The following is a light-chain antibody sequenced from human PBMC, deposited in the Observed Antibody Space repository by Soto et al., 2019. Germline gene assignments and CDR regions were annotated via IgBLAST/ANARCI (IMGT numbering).Light chain of an antibody. Sequence: DIQMTQSPSSLSASVGGRVTITCRASQDINNFLAWFQQKPGKAPKPLIYSASSLQDGVPSRFSGSGSGTHFTLTIRSLQPEDFATYFCLQYDRFPATFGGGTRVDI. J-gene: IGKJ4*01. CDR3: LQYDRFPAT. CDR2: SAS. CDR1: QDINNF. V-gene: IGKV1-16*01.